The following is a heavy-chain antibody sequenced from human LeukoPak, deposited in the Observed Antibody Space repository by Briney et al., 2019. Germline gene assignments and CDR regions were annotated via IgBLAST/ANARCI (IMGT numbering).Heavy chain of an antibody. J-gene: IGHJ4*02. CDR3: ARGEQQLGNNY. CDR2: IYYSGST. Sequence: SETLSLTCTVSGGSISSSSYYWGWIRQPSGKGLEWIGSIYYSGSTYYNPSLKSRVTISVDTSKNQFSLKLGSVTAADTAVYYCARGEQQLGNNYWGQGTLVTVSS. CDR1: GGSISSSSYY. V-gene: IGHV4-39*01. D-gene: IGHD6-13*01.